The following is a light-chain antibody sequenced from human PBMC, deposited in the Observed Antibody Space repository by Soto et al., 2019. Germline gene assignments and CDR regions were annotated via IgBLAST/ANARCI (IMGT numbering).Light chain of an antibody. CDR1: SSNIGNNP. CDR3: AAWDDSLTGSWV. V-gene: IGLV1-44*01. CDR2: SNS. J-gene: IGLJ3*02. Sequence: QSVLTQPPSASGTPAQRVTISCSGSSSNIGNNPVNWFRQFPGTAPKLLIYSNSHRPSGVPDRFSGSKSGTSASLAISGLQSEDEADYYCAAWDDSLTGSWVFGGGTKLTVL.